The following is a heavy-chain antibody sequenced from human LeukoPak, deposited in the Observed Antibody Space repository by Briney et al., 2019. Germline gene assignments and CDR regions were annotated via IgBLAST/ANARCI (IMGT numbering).Heavy chain of an antibody. D-gene: IGHD6-25*01. CDR2: INHSGST. Sequence: SETLSLTCAVYGGSFSGYYWSWIRQPPGKGLEWIGEINHSGSTSYNPSLKSRVTISVDTSKNQFSLKLSSVTAADTAVYYCASSRLRSHDYWGQGTLVTVSS. CDR3: ASSRLRSHDY. CDR1: GGSFSGYY. V-gene: IGHV4-34*01. J-gene: IGHJ4*02.